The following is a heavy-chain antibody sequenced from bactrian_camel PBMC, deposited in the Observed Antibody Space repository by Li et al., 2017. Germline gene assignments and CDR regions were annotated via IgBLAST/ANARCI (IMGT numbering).Heavy chain of an antibody. CDR2: IDRDGTA. CDR3: AAHKHCLSWFSSGWAYNY. Sequence: VQLVESGGGSVLAGGSLKLSCAASGGQFDWHCMSWYRQAAGKEREGVASIDRDGTASVDDSVKGRFTISKDYAKKTLYLQMNSLKPEDTAMYYCAAHKHCLSWFSSGWAYNYWGQGTQVTVS. CDR1: GGQFDWHC. D-gene: IGHD5*01. V-gene: IGHV3S55*01. J-gene: IGHJ4*01.